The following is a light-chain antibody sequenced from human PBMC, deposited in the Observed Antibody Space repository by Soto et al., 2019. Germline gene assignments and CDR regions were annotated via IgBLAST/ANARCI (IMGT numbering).Light chain of an antibody. V-gene: IGKV3-20*01. Sequence: EIVLTQSPGTLSLSPGERATLSCRASQSVSNSYLAWYQQKPGQAPRLLIYGASSWATGIPDRFSGSGSGTDFTLTISRLEPEDFAVYYCQQYDSSSMYTFGQGTKLEIK. CDR3: QQYDSSSMYT. CDR2: GAS. CDR1: QSVSNSY. J-gene: IGKJ2*01.